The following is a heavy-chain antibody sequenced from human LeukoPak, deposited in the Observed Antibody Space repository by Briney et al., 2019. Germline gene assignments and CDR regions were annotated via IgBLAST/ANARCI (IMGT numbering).Heavy chain of an antibody. D-gene: IGHD2-2*01. CDR1: GGTFSSYA. CDR2: IIPIFGTA. CDR3: AGALGYCSSTSCSPFELIGYMDV. Sequence: ASVKVSCKASGGTFSSYAISWVRQAPGQGLEWMGGIIPIFGTANYAQKFQGRVTITADKSTSTAYMELSSLRSEDTAVYYCAGALGYCSSTSCSPFELIGYMDVWGKGTTVTVSS. J-gene: IGHJ6*03. V-gene: IGHV1-69*06.